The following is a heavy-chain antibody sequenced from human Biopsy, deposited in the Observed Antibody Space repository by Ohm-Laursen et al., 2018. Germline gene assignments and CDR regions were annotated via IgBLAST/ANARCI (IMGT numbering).Heavy chain of an antibody. CDR2: MIPSSGKT. CDR3: ARGYSRRVSIFEASIYWFDT. Sequence: ASVKVSCNASGYSFSTYDVNWVRQARGQGLEWMGWMIPSSGKTGYAQRFQGRVTLTMNTSISTAYMELSGLRSEDPAVYFCARGYSRRVSIFEASIYWFDTWGQGTLVTVSS. J-gene: IGHJ5*02. D-gene: IGHD6-6*01. V-gene: IGHV1-8*01. CDR1: GYSFSTYD.